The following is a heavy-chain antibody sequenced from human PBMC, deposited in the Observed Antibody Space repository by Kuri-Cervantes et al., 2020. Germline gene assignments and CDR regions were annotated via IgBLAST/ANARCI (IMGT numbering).Heavy chain of an antibody. CDR1: GLTFDDYA. J-gene: IGHJ1*01. V-gene: IGHV3-9*01. Sequence: SLKISCAASGLTFDDYAMHWVRQAPGKGLEWVSGIAWNSGSIAYADSVKGRFTISRDNAKNSLYLQMDSLRAEDTALYYCAKPEGVVGCYGLVDFQHWGQGTLVTVSS. CDR3: AKPEGVVGCYGLVDFQH. D-gene: IGHD3-3*01. CDR2: IAWNSGSI.